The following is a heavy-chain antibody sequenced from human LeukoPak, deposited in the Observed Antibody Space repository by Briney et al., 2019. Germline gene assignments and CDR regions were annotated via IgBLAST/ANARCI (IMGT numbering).Heavy chain of an antibody. CDR1: GFTFSSYG. V-gene: IGHV3-30*02. J-gene: IGHJ4*02. D-gene: IGHD4-17*01. Sequence: GGSLRLSCAASGFTFSSYGMYWVRQAPGKGLEWVSYISFSGSNVHYADSVKGRFTISRDNSKITLFLQMNSLRPEDTAVYYCAKPTAGSPTAAGIDYWGQGTLVTVSS. CDR3: AKPTAGSPTAAGIDY. CDR2: ISFSGSNV.